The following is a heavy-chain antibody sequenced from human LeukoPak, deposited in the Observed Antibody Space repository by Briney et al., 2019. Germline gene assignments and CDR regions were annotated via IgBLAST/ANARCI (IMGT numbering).Heavy chain of an antibody. D-gene: IGHD6-19*01. Sequence: ASVKVSCKVSGYTFTDYYMHWVQQAPGKGLEWMGLVDPEDGETIYAEKFQGRVTITADTSTDTAYIELSRLRSEDTAVYYCAKAPAEGRLAVAGHSYWGQGTLVTVSS. J-gene: IGHJ4*02. CDR2: VDPEDGET. V-gene: IGHV1-69-2*01. CDR1: GYTFTDYY. CDR3: AKAPAEGRLAVAGHSY.